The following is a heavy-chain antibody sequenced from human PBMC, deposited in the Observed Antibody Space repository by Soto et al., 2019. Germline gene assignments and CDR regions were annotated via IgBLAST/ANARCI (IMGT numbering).Heavy chain of an antibody. D-gene: IGHD2-21*01. CDR1: GGTFSSYA. CDR3: VRHGGAYSGAERLNYGMDV. V-gene: IGHV1-69*06. J-gene: IGHJ6*02. CDR2: IIPIFGTA. Sequence: ASVKVSCKASGGTFSSYAISWVRQAPGQGLEWMGGIIPIFGTANYAQKFQGRVTITADKSTSTAYMELSSLRSEDTAVYYCVRHGGAYSGAERLNYGMDVWGQGTTVTVSS.